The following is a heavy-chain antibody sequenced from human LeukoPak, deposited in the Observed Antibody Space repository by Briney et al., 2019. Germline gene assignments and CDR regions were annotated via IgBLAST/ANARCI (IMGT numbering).Heavy chain of an antibody. Sequence: PSETLSLTCAVYGGSLTGYYWSWIRQPPGKGLEWIGEINHSGSANYNPSLKSRVTISVDTSMNQFSLKLSSVTAADRAVYYCARTPISDFYDSAGYYYESRILFDYWGQGTLVTVSS. CDR2: INHSGSA. D-gene: IGHD3-22*01. J-gene: IGHJ4*02. V-gene: IGHV4-34*01. CDR3: ARTPISDFYDSAGYYYESRILFDY. CDR1: GGSLTGYY.